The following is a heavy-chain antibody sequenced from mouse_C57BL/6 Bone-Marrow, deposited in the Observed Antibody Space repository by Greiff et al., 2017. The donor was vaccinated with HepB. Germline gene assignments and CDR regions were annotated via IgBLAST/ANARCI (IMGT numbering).Heavy chain of an antibody. Sequence: VQLQQSGAELMKPGASVKLSCKATGYTFTGYWIEWVKQRPGHGLEWIGEILPGRGSTNYNEKFKGKATFTADTSSNTAYMQLSSLTTEDAAIYYCARGLRPSMDYWGQGTSVTVSS. V-gene: IGHV1-9*01. D-gene: IGHD3-2*02. CDR1: GYTFTGYW. CDR3: ARGLRPSMDY. J-gene: IGHJ4*01. CDR2: ILPGRGST.